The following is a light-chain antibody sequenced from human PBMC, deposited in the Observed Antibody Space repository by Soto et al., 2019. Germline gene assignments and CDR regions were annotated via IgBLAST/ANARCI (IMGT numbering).Light chain of an antibody. CDR3: QQYGGSPLFT. Sequence: EIVLTQSPVTLSLSPGERATLSCRASQSVSGYVAWYQQKPGQAPRLLIYDASSRANGIPARFTGSGSGTDFSLTISSLEPEDFAVYSCQQYGGSPLFTFGPGTRVDFK. J-gene: IGKJ3*01. V-gene: IGKV3-11*01. CDR2: DAS. CDR1: QSVSGY.